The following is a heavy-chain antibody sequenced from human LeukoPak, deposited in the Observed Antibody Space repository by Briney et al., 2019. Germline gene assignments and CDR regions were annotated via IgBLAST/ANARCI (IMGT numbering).Heavy chain of an antibody. CDR2: ISSSSSYI. CDR3: ASSLGDILTGTIDPTFDY. V-gene: IGHV3-21*01. CDR1: GFTFSSYS. Sequence: GGSLRLSCAASGFTFSSYSMNWVRQAPGKGLEWVSSISSSSSYIYYADSVKGRFTISRDNAKNSLYLQMDSLRAEDTAVYYCASSLGDILTGTIDPTFDYWGQGTLVTVSS. D-gene: IGHD3-9*01. J-gene: IGHJ4*02.